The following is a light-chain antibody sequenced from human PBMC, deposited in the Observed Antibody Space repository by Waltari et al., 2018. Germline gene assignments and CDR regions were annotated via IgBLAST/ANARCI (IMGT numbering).Light chain of an antibody. Sequence: QSALTQPASVSGSPGQSITISCIGTSSDVGTYKYVSWYQRHPGKAPKLLIYDVSHGPSGVSNRFSGSKSGNTASLTISGLQAEDGADYYCSSYTSSTTLLVFGTGTKVTVL. CDR1: SSDVGTYKY. J-gene: IGLJ1*01. CDR3: SSYTSSTTLLV. V-gene: IGLV2-14*03. CDR2: DVS.